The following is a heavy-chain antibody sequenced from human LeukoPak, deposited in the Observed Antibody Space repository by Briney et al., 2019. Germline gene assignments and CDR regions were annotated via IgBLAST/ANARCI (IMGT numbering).Heavy chain of an antibody. CDR3: ARGDLVVPAARGDEYYYYGMDV. D-gene: IGHD2-2*01. V-gene: IGHV1-8*01. Sequence: ASVKVSCKASGYTFTSYDINWVRQATGQGLEWMGWMDPNSGNTGYAQKFQGRVTMTRNTSISTAYMELSSLRSEDTAVYYCARGDLVVPAARGDEYYYYGMDVWGQGATVTVSS. CDR1: GYTFTSYD. CDR2: MDPNSGNT. J-gene: IGHJ6*02.